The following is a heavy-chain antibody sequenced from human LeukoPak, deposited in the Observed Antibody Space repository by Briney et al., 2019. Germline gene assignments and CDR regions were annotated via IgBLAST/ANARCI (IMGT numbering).Heavy chain of an antibody. D-gene: IGHD3-16*01. CDR3: ATGLRGYVWGRQSPTYYLDY. V-gene: IGHV4-30-2*01. J-gene: IGHJ4*02. CDR2: IYHSGSA. CDR1: GGSISSGGYS. Sequence: PSETLSLTCAVSGGSISSGGYSWSWIRQPPGKGLEWIGYIYHSGSAYYNPSLKSRVTISVDRSKNQFSLKLNSVTAADTAVYYCATGLRGYVWGRQSPTYYLDYWGQGTLVTVSS.